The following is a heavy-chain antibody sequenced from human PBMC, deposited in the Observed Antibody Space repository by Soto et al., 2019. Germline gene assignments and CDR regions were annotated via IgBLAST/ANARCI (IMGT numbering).Heavy chain of an antibody. CDR2: IYYSGST. Sequence: SETLSLTCTVSCGSVSSGSYYWSWIRQPPGKGLEWIGYIYYSGSTNYNPSLKSRVTISVDTSKNQFSLKLSSVTAADTAVYYCARSRVWGSKPFDYWGQGTLVTVSS. V-gene: IGHV4-61*01. CDR3: ARSRVWGSKPFDY. J-gene: IGHJ4*02. D-gene: IGHD3-16*01. CDR1: CGSVSSGSYY.